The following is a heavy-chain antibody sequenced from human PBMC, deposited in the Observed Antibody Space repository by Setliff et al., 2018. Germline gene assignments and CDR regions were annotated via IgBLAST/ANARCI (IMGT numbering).Heavy chain of an antibody. Sequence: ASVKVSCKASGYTFTYRYLHWVRQAPGQGLEWMGWISVYNGNAKYAQKFQGRVTMTADTSTSTAYMDLRSLRSDDTAVYYCTRDRPYENDSTGYYYFDYWGQGTLVTVSS. CDR3: TRDRPYENDSTGYYYFDY. CDR2: ISVYNGNA. J-gene: IGHJ4*02. V-gene: IGHV1-18*04. D-gene: IGHD3-22*01. CDR1: GYTFTYRY.